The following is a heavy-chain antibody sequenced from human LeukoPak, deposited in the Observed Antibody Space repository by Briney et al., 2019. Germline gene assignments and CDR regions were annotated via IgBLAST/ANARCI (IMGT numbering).Heavy chain of an antibody. J-gene: IGHJ5*02. CDR3: ARGHVTVFGGTANWFDP. CDR2: INPNSGGT. D-gene: IGHD3-3*01. V-gene: IGHV1-2*02. Sequence: ASVKVSCKASGYTFTGYYMHWERQAPGQGLEWMGWINPNSGGTNYAQKFQGRVTMTRDTSISTAYMELSRLKSDDTAVYYCARGHVTVFGGTANWFDPWGQGTLVTVSS. CDR1: GYTFTGYY.